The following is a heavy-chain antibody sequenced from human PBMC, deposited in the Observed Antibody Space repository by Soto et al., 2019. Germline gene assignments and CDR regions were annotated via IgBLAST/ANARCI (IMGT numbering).Heavy chain of an antibody. CDR2: INSDGSST. V-gene: IGHV3-74*01. CDR3: ARELMGAAYYYGMDV. CDR1: GFTFSSYW. D-gene: IGHD2-8*01. J-gene: IGHJ6*02. Sequence: EVQLVESGGGLVQPGGSLRLSCAASGFTFSSYWMHWVRQAPGKGLVWVSRINSDGSSTSYADSVKGRFTISRDNAKNSLYLQMNSLRAEDTAVYYCARELMGAAYYYGMDVWGQGTTVTVSS.